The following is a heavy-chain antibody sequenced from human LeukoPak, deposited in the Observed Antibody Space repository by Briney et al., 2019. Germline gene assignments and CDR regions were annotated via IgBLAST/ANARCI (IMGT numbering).Heavy chain of an antibody. J-gene: IGHJ6*02. V-gene: IGHV3-30*18. CDR1: GFTFSSYG. D-gene: IGHD2-15*01. CDR3: AKEPLPQDIVVVVAAIPYYYYYGMDV. Sequence: RTGGSLRLSCAPSGFTFSSYGMHWVRQARGKGREWVAFISYDGRNKYYADSVKGRFTITRDNSKNTLYLQMNSLRAEDTAVYYCAKEPLPQDIVVVVAAIPYYYYYGMDVWGQGTTVTVSS. CDR2: ISYDGRNK.